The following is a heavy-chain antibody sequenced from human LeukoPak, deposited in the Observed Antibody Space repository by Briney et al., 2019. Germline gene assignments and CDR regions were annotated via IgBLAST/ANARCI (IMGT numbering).Heavy chain of an antibody. D-gene: IGHD5-18*01. J-gene: IGHJ4*02. CDR1: GGSISSYY. CDR3: ARAADTAMGVDY. CDR2: IYYSGST. V-gene: IGHV4-59*01. Sequence: PSETLSLTCTVSGGSISSYYWSWIRQPPGKGLEWIGYIYYSGSTNYNPSLKSRVTISVDTSKNQFPLKLSSVTAADTAVYYCARAADTAMGVDYWGQGTLVTVSS.